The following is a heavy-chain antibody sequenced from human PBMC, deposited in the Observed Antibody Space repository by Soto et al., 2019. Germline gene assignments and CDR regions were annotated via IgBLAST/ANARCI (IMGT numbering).Heavy chain of an antibody. CDR1: GGSISSYY. D-gene: IGHD6-6*01. V-gene: IGHV4-59*08. CDR2: IYYSGST. J-gene: IGHJ6*03. CDR3: ARQGSSSGYYYYYMDV. Sequence: SETLSLTCTVSGGSISSYYWSWIRQPPGKGLEWIGYIYYSGSTNYNPSIKSRVTISVDTSKNQFSLKLSSVTAADSFVYYCARQGSSSGYYYYYMDVWGKGTTVTVSS.